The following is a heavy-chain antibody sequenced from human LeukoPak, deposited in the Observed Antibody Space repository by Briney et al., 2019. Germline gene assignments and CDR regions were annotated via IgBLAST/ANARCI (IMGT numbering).Heavy chain of an antibody. Sequence: GGSLRLSCAASGLTVSSNYMSWVRQAPGKGLEWLSVIYNGDMTYYADSVKGRFTISRDNSKNTLYLQMNNLRAEDTAVYYCGRANGRNRWRGHYSDYWGQGILVTVSS. CDR1: GLTVSSNY. CDR2: IYNGDMT. J-gene: IGHJ4*02. V-gene: IGHV3-66*01. D-gene: IGHD4-23*01. CDR3: GRANGRNRWRGHYSDY.